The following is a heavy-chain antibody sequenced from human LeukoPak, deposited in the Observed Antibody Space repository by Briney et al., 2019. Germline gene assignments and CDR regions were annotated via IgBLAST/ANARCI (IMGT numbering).Heavy chain of an antibody. CDR2: MNPNSGNT. V-gene: IGHV1-8*01. CDR3: ARGYSYVYYYYYMDV. Sequence: ASVKVSCKASGYTFTSYDINWVRQATGQGLEWMGWMNPNSGNTGYAQKFQGRVTMTRNTSISTAYMELSSLRSEGTAVYYCARGYSYVYYYYYMDVWGKGTTVTISS. CDR1: GYTFTSYD. D-gene: IGHD5-18*01. J-gene: IGHJ6*03.